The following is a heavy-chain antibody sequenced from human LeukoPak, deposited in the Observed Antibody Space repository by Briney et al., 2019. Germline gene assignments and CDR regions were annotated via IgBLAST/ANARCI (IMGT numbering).Heavy chain of an antibody. CDR3: ARDNDEGITGTSTTDYTPPRDLGWFDP. V-gene: IGHV4-30-2*01. D-gene: IGHD1-7*01. CDR1: GGSISSGGYY. CDR2: IYHSGST. J-gene: IGHJ5*02. Sequence: SETLSLTCTVSGGSISSGGYYWSWIRQPPGKGLEWIGYIYHSGSTYYNPSLKSRVTMSLDRSKNQFSLKLNSVTAADTAVYYCARDNDEGITGTSTTDYTPPRDLGWFDPWGQGTLVTVSS.